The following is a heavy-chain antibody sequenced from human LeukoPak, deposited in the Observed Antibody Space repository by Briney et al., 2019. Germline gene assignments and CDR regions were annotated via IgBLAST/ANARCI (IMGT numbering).Heavy chain of an antibody. CDR2: IYYSGST. D-gene: IGHD2-15*01. V-gene: IGHV4-39*01. Sequence: PSETLSLTCTVSGGFISSSSYYWGWIRQPPGKGLEWIGSIYYSGSTYYNPSLKSRVTISVDTSKNQFSLKLSSVTAADTAVYYCARHVSLAPPCRGYCKPEGGFDYWGQGTLVTVSS. J-gene: IGHJ4*02. CDR3: ARHVSLAPPCRGYCKPEGGFDY. CDR1: GGFISSSSYY.